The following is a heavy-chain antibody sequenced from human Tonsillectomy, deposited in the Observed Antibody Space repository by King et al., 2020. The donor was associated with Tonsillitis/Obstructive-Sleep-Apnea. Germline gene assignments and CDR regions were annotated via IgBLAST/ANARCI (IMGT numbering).Heavy chain of an antibody. V-gene: IGHV2-5*01. D-gene: IGHD5-18*01. CDR3: AHAKYSYGLLSWFDP. CDR2: VYWYDDK. J-gene: IGHJ5*02. Sequence: ITLKESGPTLVKPTQTLTLTCTFSGFSLSISGVGVGWIRQPPGKTLEWLALVYWYDDKRYSPSLKSRLTITKDTAKNQVFLTMTNMDPVDTATYYCAHAKYSYGLLSWFDPWGQGTLSPSPQ. CDR1: GFSLSISGVG.